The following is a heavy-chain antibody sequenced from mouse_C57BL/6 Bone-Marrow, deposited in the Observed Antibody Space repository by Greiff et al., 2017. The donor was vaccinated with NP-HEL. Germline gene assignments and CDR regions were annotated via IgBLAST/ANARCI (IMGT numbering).Heavy chain of an antibody. D-gene: IGHD2-5*01. CDR1: GFTFSSYA. V-gene: IGHV5-4*01. J-gene: IGHJ3*01. CDR3: AEGDYSNEFAY. Sequence: EVQLVESGGGLVKPGGSLKLSCAASGFTFSSYAMSWVRQTPEKRLEWVATISDGGSYTYYPDNVKGRFTISRDNAKNNLYLQMSHLKSEDTAMYYCAEGDYSNEFAYWGQGTLVTVSA. CDR2: ISDGGSYT.